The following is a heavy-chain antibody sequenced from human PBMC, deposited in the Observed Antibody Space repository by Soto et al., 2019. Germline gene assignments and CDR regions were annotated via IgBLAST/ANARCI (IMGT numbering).Heavy chain of an antibody. D-gene: IGHD2-15*01. CDR1: GFTFSSYG. CDR2: ISYDGSNK. Sequence: QPGGSLRLSCAASGFTFSSYGMHWVRQAPGKGLEWVAVISYDGSNKYYADSVKGRFTISRDNSKNTLYLQMNSLRAEDTAVYYCAKSEGYCSGGSCSANWFDPWGQGTLVTVSS. CDR3: AKSEGYCSGGSCSANWFDP. J-gene: IGHJ5*02. V-gene: IGHV3-30*18.